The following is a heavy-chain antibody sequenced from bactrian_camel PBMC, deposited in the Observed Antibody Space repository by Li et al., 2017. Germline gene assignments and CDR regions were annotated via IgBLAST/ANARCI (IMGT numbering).Heavy chain of an antibody. CDR2: ISMAGSST. Sequence: VQLVESGGGLVQPGGSLTVSCAASGFTFRNYAMTWVRQAPGKGLEWVSSISMAGSSTFYADSVKGRFTISEDYTENTLYLQMNSLKPEDTAMYYCVAGRVCVDLGRGRPDYWGQGTQVTVS. D-gene: IGHD7*01. J-gene: IGHJ4*01. CDR3: VAGRVCVDLGRGRPDY. V-gene: IGHV3S31*01. CDR1: GFTFRNYA.